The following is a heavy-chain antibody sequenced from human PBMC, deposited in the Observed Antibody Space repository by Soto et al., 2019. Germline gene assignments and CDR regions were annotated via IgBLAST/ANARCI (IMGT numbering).Heavy chain of an antibody. CDR2: ISSSSSDK. D-gene: IGHD4-17*01. CDR3: ARDLPDDYGDYVGWDGYWYFDL. Sequence: QVQLVESGGGLVKPGGSLRLSCAASGFTFSDYYMSWIRQAPGKGLEWVSYISSSSSDKNYADSVKGRFTISRDNAKNSLYLQMNSLRAADTAVYYCARDLPDDYGDYVGWDGYWYFDLWGRGTLVTVSS. J-gene: IGHJ2*01. V-gene: IGHV3-11*05. CDR1: GFTFSDYY.